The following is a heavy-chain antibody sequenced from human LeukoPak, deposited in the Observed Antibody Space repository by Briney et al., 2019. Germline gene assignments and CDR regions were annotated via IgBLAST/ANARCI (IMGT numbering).Heavy chain of an antibody. V-gene: IGHV3-21*01. CDR1: GFTFSSYS. D-gene: IGHD6-19*01. CDR2: ISSSSSYI. CDR3: ARAHSSGWYGDAFDI. Sequence: GGSLRLSCAASGFTFSSYSMNWVRQAPGKGLEWVSSISSSSSYIYYADSVKGRFTISRDNAKNSLYLQMNSLRAEDTAVYYCARAHSSGWYGDAFDIWGQGTMVTVSS. J-gene: IGHJ3*02.